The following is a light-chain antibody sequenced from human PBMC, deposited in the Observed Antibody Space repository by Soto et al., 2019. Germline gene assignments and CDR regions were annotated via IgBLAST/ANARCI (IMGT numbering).Light chain of an antibody. CDR3: QQYHNVYT. V-gene: IGKV1-5*01. J-gene: IGKJ2*01. CDR1: QSINNL. CDR2: DVS. Sequence: DYQMTQSPSTLSASVGGRVTIPCRASQSINNLLAWYQQKPGKAPKFLIYDVSTLESGVPSRFSGSGSGTEFTLTISSLQPEDFATYYCQQYHNVYTFGQGTK.